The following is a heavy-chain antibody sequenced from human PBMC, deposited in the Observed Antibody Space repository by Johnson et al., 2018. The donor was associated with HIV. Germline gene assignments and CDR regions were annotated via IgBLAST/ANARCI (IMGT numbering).Heavy chain of an antibody. CDR3: ARVGEQSNAFDI. J-gene: IGHJ3*02. D-gene: IGHD6-19*01. V-gene: IGHV3-20*04. CDR1: GFTFDDYG. Sequence: VQLVESGGGVVRPGGSLRLSCAASGFTFDDYGMSWVRQVAGKGLEWVSGITRDGSSTSYAASVKGRFTISRDNSKNTLYLQMNSLKTEDTAVYYCARVGEQSNAFDIWGQGTMVTVSS. CDR2: ITRDGSST.